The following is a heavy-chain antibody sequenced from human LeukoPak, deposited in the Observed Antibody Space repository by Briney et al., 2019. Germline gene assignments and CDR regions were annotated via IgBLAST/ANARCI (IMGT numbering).Heavy chain of an antibody. CDR3: ARVSGSLYDAFDI. Sequence: GGSLRLSCAASGFTFSSYSMNWVRQAPGKGLEWVSSISSSSSYIYYADSVKGRFTISRDNAKNSLYMQMNSLRAEDTAVYYCARVSGSLYDAFDIWGQGTMVTVSS. V-gene: IGHV3-21*01. J-gene: IGHJ3*02. CDR2: ISSSSSYI. D-gene: IGHD6-6*01. CDR1: GFTFSSYS.